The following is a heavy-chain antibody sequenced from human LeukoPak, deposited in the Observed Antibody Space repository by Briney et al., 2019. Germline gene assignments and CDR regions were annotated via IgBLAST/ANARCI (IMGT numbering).Heavy chain of an antibody. CDR2: ISSSGSTI. CDR1: GFTFSDYY. V-gene: IGHV3-11*01. J-gene: IGHJ6*02. CDR3: ARGGSTSCYGCYGMDV. D-gene: IGHD2-2*01. Sequence: GGSLRLSCAASGFTFSDYYMSWIRQAPGKGLEGVSYISSSGSTIYYADSVKGRFTISRDNAKNSLYLQMNSLRAEDTAVYYCARGGSTSCYGCYGMDVWGQGTTVTVSS.